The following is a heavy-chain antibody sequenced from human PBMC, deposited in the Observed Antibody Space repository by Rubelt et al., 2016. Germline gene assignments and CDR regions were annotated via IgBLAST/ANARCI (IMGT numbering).Heavy chain of an antibody. CDR2: INSDGSNT. CDR3: ARVPSGSIDY. D-gene: IGHD7-27*01. J-gene: IGHJ4*02. CDR1: TFSSYW. V-gene: IGHV3-74*01. Sequence: TFSSYWLHWVRQAPGKGLVWVSRINSDGSNTNYADSVRGRFTISRDNAENTLYLQMNSLRAEDTAVYYCARVPSGSIDYWGQGTLVTVSA.